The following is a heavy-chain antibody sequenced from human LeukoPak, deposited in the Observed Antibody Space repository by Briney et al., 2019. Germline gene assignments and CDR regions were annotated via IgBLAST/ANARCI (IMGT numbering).Heavy chain of an antibody. V-gene: IGHV3-7*01. J-gene: IGHJ4*01. CDR1: RYTFSSFW. CDR2: INTDGSLT. Sequence: GGSLRLSCVASRYTFSSFWMTWVRQAPGKGLERVANINTDGSLTYYVDSVKGRFTISRDNAKNSLYLQMNSLRAQDTAVYYCARDLSWETYWGQGTLVSVSS. D-gene: IGHD1-26*01. CDR3: ARDLSWETY.